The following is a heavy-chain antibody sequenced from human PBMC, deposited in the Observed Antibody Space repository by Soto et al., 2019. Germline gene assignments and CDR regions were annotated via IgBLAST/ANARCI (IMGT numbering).Heavy chain of an antibody. Sequence: GKSLKISCKGSGYSFTSYWIGWVRQMPGKGLEWMGIIYPGDSDTRYSPSFQGQVTISADKSISTAYLQWSSLKASDTAMYYCARQRGQQLAGNYYGMDVWGQGTTVTVSS. CDR1: GYSFTSYW. J-gene: IGHJ6*02. D-gene: IGHD6-13*01. V-gene: IGHV5-51*01. CDR3: ARQRGQQLAGNYYGMDV. CDR2: IYPGDSDT.